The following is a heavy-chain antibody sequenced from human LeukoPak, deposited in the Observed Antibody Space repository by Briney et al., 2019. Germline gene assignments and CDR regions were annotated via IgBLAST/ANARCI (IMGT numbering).Heavy chain of an antibody. D-gene: IGHD3-22*01. CDR1: GGSISSYY. Sequence: TSETLSLTCTVSGGSISSYYWSWIRQPPGKGLEWIGYIYTSGSTNYNPSLKSRVTMSVDTSKNQFSLKLSSVTAADTAVYYCARHYYYDSSGYGPAFDIWGQGTMVTVSS. V-gene: IGHV4-4*09. CDR3: ARHYYYDSSGYGPAFDI. CDR2: IYTSGST. J-gene: IGHJ3*02.